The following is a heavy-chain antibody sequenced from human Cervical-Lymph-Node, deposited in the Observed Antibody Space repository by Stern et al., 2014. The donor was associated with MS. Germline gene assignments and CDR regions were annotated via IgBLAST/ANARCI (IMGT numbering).Heavy chain of an antibody. Sequence: VQLVESGGGVVQPGTSLTLTCGASGFSFGNHAMHWVRQAPGKGLQWVAVISYDGSNQGYTDSVKGRFTISRDNPKSTLSLEMKSLSSEDTAVYYCAKHYGSESPYGMDVWGRGTTVTVSS. V-gene: IGHV3-30*18. J-gene: IGHJ6*02. CDR1: GFSFGNHA. CDR3: AKHYGSESPYGMDV. D-gene: IGHD3-10*01. CDR2: ISYDGSNQ.